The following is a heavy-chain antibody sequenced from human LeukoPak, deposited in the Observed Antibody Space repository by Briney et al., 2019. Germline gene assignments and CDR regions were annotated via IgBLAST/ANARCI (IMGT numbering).Heavy chain of an antibody. J-gene: IGHJ4*02. V-gene: IGHV4-59*01. CDR1: GGSISSYY. CDR3: AREGYSGSDSNL. CDR2: IYYSGNT. D-gene: IGHD5-12*01. Sequence: SETLSLTCTVSGGSISSYYWSWIRQPPGKGLEWIGYIYYSGNTDYNPSLKSRVTISVDTSKNQFSLMLSSVTAADTAVYYCAREGYSGSDSNLWGQGTLVTVSS.